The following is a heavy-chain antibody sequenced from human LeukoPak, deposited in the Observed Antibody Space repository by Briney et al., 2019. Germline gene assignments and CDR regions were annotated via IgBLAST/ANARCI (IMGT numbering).Heavy chain of an antibody. CDR3: ARNGITAVDSNYYYYIDV. V-gene: IGHV1-8*01. CDR2: MNPNSGNT. Sequence: ASVKVSCKASGYTFTSYDINWVRQATGQGLEWMGWMNPNSGNTGYAQKFQGRVTMTRDMSTSTVYMELSSLRSEDTAVYYCARNGITAVDSNYYYYIDVWGKGTTVTVSS. D-gene: IGHD6-13*01. J-gene: IGHJ6*03. CDR1: GYTFTSYD.